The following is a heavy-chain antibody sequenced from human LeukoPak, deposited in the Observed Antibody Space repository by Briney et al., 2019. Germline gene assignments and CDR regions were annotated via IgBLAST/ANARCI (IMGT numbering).Heavy chain of an antibody. Sequence: GGSLRLSCAASGFTFSSYWMDWVLQAPGKGLVWVSGINSDGRMTRYAESVKGRFTISRDNAKNTLYLQMNSLRAEDTSVYYCARVGSTDSPHAFDIWGQGTMVTVSS. CDR2: INSDGRMT. V-gene: IGHV3-74*01. D-gene: IGHD2-21*02. CDR3: ARVGSTDSPHAFDI. J-gene: IGHJ3*02. CDR1: GFTFSSYW.